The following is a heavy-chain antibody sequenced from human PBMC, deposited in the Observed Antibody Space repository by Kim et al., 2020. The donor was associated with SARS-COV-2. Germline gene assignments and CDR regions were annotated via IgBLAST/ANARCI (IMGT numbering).Heavy chain of an antibody. D-gene: IGHD3-10*01. J-gene: IGHJ5*02. V-gene: IGHV4-34*01. CDR2: INHSGST. Sequence: SQTLSLTCAVYGGSFSGYYWSWIRQPPGKGLEWIGEINHSGSTNYNPSLKSRVTISVDTSKNQFSLKLNSVTAADTAVYYCARGPVLLWFRPHWFDPWGQ. CDR3: ARGPVLLWFRPHWFDP. CDR1: GGSFSGYY.